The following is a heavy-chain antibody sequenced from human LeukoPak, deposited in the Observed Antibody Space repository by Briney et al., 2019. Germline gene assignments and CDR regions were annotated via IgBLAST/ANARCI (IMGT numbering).Heavy chain of an antibody. V-gene: IGHV1-24*01. CDR1: GYTLTELS. Sequence: ASVKVSCKVSGYTLTELSMHWVRQAPGKGGEWMGGFDPEDGETIYAQKFQGRVTMTEDTSTDTAYMELSSLRSEDTAVYYCATKMWGATTRNWFDPWGQGTLVTVST. CDR3: ATKMWGATTRNWFDP. J-gene: IGHJ5*02. CDR2: FDPEDGET. D-gene: IGHD1-26*01.